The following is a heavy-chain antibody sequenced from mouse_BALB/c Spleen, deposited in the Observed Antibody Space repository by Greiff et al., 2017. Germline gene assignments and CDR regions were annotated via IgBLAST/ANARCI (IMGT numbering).Heavy chain of an antibody. Sequence: EVQLQQSGAELVRPGALVKLSCKASGFNIKDYYMHWVKQRPEQGLEWIGWIDPENGNTIYDPKFQGKASITADTSSNTAYLQLSSLTSEDTAVYYCAHYYGNYYAMDYWGQGTSVTVSA. D-gene: IGHD2-1*01. CDR1: GFNIKDYY. J-gene: IGHJ4*01. CDR3: AHYYGNYYAMDY. CDR2: IDPENGNT. V-gene: IGHV14-1*02.